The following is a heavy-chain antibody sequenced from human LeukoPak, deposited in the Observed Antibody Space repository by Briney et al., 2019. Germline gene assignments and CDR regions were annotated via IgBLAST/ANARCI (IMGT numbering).Heavy chain of an antibody. Sequence: SETLSLTCTVSGGSISSSSYYWGWILQPPGMGLEWIGSIYYSGSTYYNPSLKSRVTISLDTSKNQFSLKLSSVTAADTAVYYCARVPYYYDSSGEHWGQGTLVTVSS. CDR2: IYYSGST. D-gene: IGHD3-22*01. V-gene: IGHV4-39*01. CDR3: ARVPYYYDSSGEH. J-gene: IGHJ1*01. CDR1: GGSISSSSYY.